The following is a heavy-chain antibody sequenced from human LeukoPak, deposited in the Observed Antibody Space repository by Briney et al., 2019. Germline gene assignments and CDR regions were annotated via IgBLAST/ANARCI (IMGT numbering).Heavy chain of an antibody. V-gene: IGHV5-51*01. CDR2: IYPADSYA. D-gene: IGHD3-22*01. CDR3: ARRSPYDNNFIDY. J-gene: IGHJ4*02. Sequence: GESLKISCKGSGYRFASYWIGWVRQLRGRGLEGMVIIYPADSYARYSPSFRGRVTLSADKSLSTAYLQWSTLKASDTAMSYCARRSPYDNNFIDYWGQGTLVTVSS. CDR1: GYRFASYW.